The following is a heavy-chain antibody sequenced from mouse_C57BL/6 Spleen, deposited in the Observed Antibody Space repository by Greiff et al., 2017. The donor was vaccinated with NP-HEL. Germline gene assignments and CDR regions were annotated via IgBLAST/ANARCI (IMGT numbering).Heavy chain of an antibody. J-gene: IGHJ3*01. CDR2: ISNGGGST. V-gene: IGHV5-12*01. Sequence: EVKLVESGGGLVQPGGSLKLSCAASGFTFSDYYMYWVRQTPEKRLEWVAYISNGGGSTYYPDTVKGRFTISRDNAKNTLYLQMSRLKSEDTAMYYCARHGVYYGSSPAWFAYWGQGTLVTVSA. CDR1: GFTFSDYY. CDR3: ARHGVYYGSSPAWFAY. D-gene: IGHD1-1*01.